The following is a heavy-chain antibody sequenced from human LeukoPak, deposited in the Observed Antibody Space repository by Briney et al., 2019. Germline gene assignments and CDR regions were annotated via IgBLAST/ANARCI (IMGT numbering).Heavy chain of an antibody. D-gene: IGHD3-10*01. CDR2: IYDSEST. Sequence: SETLSLTCTVSGGSISSYYWSWIRQPPGKGLEWIGYIYDSESTNYNPSLKSRVTISVDTSKNQFSLKLSSVTAADTAVYYCARLKVQLLRFGEGYFDLWGRGTLVTVSS. CDR3: ARLKVQLLRFGEGYFDL. CDR1: GGSISSYY. V-gene: IGHV4-59*08. J-gene: IGHJ2*01.